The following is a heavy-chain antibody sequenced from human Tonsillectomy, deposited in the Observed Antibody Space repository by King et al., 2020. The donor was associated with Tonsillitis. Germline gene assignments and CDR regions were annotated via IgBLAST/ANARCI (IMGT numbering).Heavy chain of an antibody. CDR2: ISSSSSYT. CDR1: GFTFSDYY. V-gene: IGHV3-11*05. CDR3: ARVARGSSFTMVRGVLVRPYYMDV. Sequence: QVQLVESGGGLVKPGGSLRLSCAASGFTFSDYYMSWIRQAPGKGLEWVSYISSSSSYTNYADSVKGRFTISRDNAKNSLYLQMNSLRAEDTAVYYCARVARGSSFTMVRGVLVRPYYMDVWGKGTTVTVSS. D-gene: IGHD3-10*01. J-gene: IGHJ6*03.